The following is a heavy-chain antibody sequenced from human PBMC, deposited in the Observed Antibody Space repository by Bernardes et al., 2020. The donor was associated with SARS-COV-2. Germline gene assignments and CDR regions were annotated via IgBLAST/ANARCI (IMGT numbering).Heavy chain of an antibody. Sequence: GGSLRLSCAASGFTFSSYGMHWVRQAPGKGLEWVAVISYDGSNKYYADSVKGRFTISRDNSKNTLYLQMNSLRAEDTAVYYCAKDLSMIVVVIRPYYYGMGVWGQGTTVTVSS. CDR2: ISYDGSNK. CDR3: AKDLSMIVVVIRPYYYGMGV. V-gene: IGHV3-30*18. J-gene: IGHJ6*02. D-gene: IGHD3-22*01. CDR1: GFTFSSYG.